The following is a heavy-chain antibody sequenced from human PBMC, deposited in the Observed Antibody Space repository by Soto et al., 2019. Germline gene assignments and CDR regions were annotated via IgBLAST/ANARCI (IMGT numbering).Heavy chain of an antibody. CDR1: GYIFTSYW. D-gene: IGHD3-16*02. CDR3: ARLPVLSLVAGWGLDY. J-gene: IGHJ4*02. V-gene: IGHV5-10-1*01. Sequence: GESLKISCKVSGYIFTSYWISWVRQMPGKGLEWMGRIDPTDSYTDYSPSFQGHVTISVDKSINTAYLQWSSLKASDSAMYYCARLPVLSLVAGWGLDYWGLGTLVTVSS. CDR2: IDPTDSYT.